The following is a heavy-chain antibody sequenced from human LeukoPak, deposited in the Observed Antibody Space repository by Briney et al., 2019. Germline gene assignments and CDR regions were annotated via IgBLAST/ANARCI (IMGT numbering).Heavy chain of an antibody. J-gene: IGHJ4*02. D-gene: IGHD5-24*01. Sequence: GGSLRLSCAASGFTFSSSWMSWVRLAPGRGLEWVANIREDGSEKYYVDSVTGRFTISRDNAKNSLYLQMNSLRDEDTAVYYCAKREGPYYFDYWGQGTLVTVSS. CDR3: AKREGPYYFDY. CDR1: GFTFSSSW. CDR2: IREDGSEK. V-gene: IGHV3-7*03.